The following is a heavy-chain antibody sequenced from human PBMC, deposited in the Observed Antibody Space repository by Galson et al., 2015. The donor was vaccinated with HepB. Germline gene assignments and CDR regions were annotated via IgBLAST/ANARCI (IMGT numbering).Heavy chain of an antibody. V-gene: IGHV1-46*01. CDR1: GYTFTSYY. D-gene: IGHD6-13*01. CDR2: INPSGGST. Sequence: SVKVSCKASGYTFTSYYMHWVRQAPGQGLEWMGIINPSGGSTSYAQKFQGRVTMTRDTSTSTVYMELSSLRSEDTAVYYCARELAAAGTSSALSDYWGQGTLVTVSS. J-gene: IGHJ4*02. CDR3: ARELAAAGTSSALSDY.